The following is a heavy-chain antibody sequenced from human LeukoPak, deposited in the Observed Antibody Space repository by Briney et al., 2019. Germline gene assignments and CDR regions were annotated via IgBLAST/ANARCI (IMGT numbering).Heavy chain of an antibody. CDR3: ASYAAGYNWLKV. Sequence: ASVKVSCKASGHKFTDYYLHWVRQAPGQGLEWMGWIHPGTGDPNYAQKFQGRVTVTRDTSNSTVYMELIRLRSDDTAVYYCASYAAGYNWLKVWGQGTLVTVSS. CDR2: IHPGTGDP. V-gene: IGHV1-2*02. D-gene: IGHD1-1*01. J-gene: IGHJ4*02. CDR1: GHKFTDYY.